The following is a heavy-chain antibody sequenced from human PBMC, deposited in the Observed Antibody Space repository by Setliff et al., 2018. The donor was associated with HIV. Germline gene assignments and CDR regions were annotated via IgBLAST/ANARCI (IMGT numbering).Heavy chain of an antibody. J-gene: IGHJ5*02. CDR3: ARAYGSGSYYNLGGFDP. D-gene: IGHD3-10*01. V-gene: IGHV5-51*01. Sequence: GESLKISCQGSGYSFTSYWIGWVRQMSGKGLEWMGIIYPADSDTRYSPSFQGQVTISADKSINTAYLQWRSLKASDTAMYYCARAYGSGSYYNLGGFDPWGQGTLVTVSS. CDR1: GYSFTSYW. CDR2: IYPADSDT.